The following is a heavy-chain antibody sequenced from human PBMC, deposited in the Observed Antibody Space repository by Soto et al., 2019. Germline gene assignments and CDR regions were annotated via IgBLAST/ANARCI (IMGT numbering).Heavy chain of an antibody. V-gene: IGHV4-39*01. D-gene: IGHD3-22*01. CDR3: ARHGSGYPFDY. CDR1: GGSISSSSYY. CDR2: IYYSGST. Sequence: QLQLQESGPGLVKPSETLSLTCTVSGGSISSSSYYWGWIRQPPGKGLEWIGSIYYSGSTYYNPSLKSRVTISVDTSKNQFSLKPSSVTAADTAVYYCARHGSGYPFDYWGQGTLVTVSS. J-gene: IGHJ4*02.